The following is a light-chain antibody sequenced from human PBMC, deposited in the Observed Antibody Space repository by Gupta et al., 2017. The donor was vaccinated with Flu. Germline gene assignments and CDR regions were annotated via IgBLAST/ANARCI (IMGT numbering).Light chain of an antibody. CDR1: NRISKY. V-gene: IGKV1-27*01. CDR2: VAS. CDR3: HQADRTPCT. Sequence: PGRSATIGYRANISCGASNRISKYLAWYQQKPGQARKLLIYVASSRERGVPHRFSGSGCGTDFTLTISSPQPEDVAAYYCHQADRTPCTFGRGTKVEIK. J-gene: IGKJ1*01.